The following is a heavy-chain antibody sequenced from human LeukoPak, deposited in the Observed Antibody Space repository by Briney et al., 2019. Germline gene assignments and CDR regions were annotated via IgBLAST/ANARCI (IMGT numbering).Heavy chain of an antibody. V-gene: IGHV3-15*01. J-gene: IGHJ4*02. CDR1: GFTLSNAW. CDR3: TRDKLGLRQFDY. CDR2: IKSKTDGDTT. Sequence: PGGSLRLSCAVSGFTLSNAWMSWVRQAPGKGLEWVGRIKSKTDGDTTDYAAPVKGRFTISRDESKDTLYLQMSSLKAEDTAVYYCTRDKLGLRQFDYWGQGTLVTVSS. D-gene: IGHD4-17*01.